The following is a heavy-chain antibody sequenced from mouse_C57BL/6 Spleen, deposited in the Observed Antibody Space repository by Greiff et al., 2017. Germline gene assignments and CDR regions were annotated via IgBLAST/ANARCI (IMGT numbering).Heavy chain of an antibody. CDR1: GFTFSDYY. V-gene: IGHV5-16*01. Sequence: EVMLVESEGGLVQPGSSMKLSCTASGFTFSDYYMAWVRQVPEKGLEWVANINYDGSSTYYLDSLKSRFIISRDNAKNILYLQMSSLKSEDTATYYCARGYDYDGYFDYWGQGTTLTVSS. D-gene: IGHD2-4*01. CDR2: INYDGSST. J-gene: IGHJ2*01. CDR3: ARGYDYDGYFDY.